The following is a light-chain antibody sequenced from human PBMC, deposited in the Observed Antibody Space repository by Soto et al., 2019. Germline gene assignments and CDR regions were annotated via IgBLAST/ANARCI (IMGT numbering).Light chain of an antibody. J-gene: IGKJ4*01. Sequence: EIVMTQSPATLSVSPGERATLSCRASQSVSSTLAWYQQKPGQAPRLLIYGASTRASGIPARFSGSGSGTEFTLTISSLQSEDFAVYYCKQYNKWPVTFGGGTKVDIK. CDR3: KQYNKWPVT. V-gene: IGKV3-15*01. CDR1: QSVSST. CDR2: GAS.